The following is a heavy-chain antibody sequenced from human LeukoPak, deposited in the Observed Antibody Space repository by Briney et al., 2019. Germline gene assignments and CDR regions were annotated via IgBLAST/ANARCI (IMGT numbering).Heavy chain of an antibody. Sequence: ASVKVSCKAFGYTFTGYYMHWVRQAPGQGLGWLGWINPNSGGTNYAQKFQGRVTMTRDTSISTAYMELSRLRSDDTAVYYCARTELYYYDSSPPFGYWGQGTLVTVSS. CDR3: ARTELYYYDSSPPFGY. D-gene: IGHD3-22*01. V-gene: IGHV1-2*02. CDR2: INPNSGGT. J-gene: IGHJ4*02. CDR1: GYTFTGYY.